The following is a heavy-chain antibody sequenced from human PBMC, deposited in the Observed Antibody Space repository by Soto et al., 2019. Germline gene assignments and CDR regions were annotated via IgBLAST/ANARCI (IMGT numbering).Heavy chain of an antibody. CDR1: GGSITNSNW. D-gene: IGHD1-26*01. Sequence: SETLSLTCAVSGGSITNSNWWSWVRLSPAKGLEWIGDIYHAGSTKYNPSLERRVTISVDTPKNQFALTLTSVTAADTAVYFCARGPPIVGNTTPLDSWGQGTLVTV. CDR3: ARGPPIVGNTTPLDS. J-gene: IGHJ4*02. CDR2: IYHAGST. V-gene: IGHV4-4*02.